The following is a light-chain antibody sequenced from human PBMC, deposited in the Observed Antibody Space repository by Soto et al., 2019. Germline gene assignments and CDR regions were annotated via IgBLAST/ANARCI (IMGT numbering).Light chain of an antibody. Sequence: QAVLTQPPSVSGAPGQRVTISCTGRSSNNGAGYDVHWYQQLPGTAPKLLTYGNSNRPSGVPDRFSGSKSGTSASLAITGLQAEDEADYYCQSYDSSLSGSDVFGTGTKVTVL. CDR1: SSNNGAGYD. CDR2: GNS. V-gene: IGLV1-40*01. CDR3: QSYDSSLSGSDV. J-gene: IGLJ1*01.